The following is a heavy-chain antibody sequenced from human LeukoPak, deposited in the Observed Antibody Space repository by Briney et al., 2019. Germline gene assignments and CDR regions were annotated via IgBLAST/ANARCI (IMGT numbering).Heavy chain of an antibody. V-gene: IGHV1-2*02. D-gene: IGHD6-13*01. CDR2: INPNSGGT. CDR1: GYTFTGYY. CDR3: AREIDARAASFDY. J-gene: IGHJ4*02. Sequence: GASVSVSCKASGYTFTGYYMHWVRQAPGQGREGMGWINPNSGGTNYAKKFQGRVNMTRDTSISKAYMELSRLRADDTAVYYCAREIDARAASFDYWGQGTLVTVSS.